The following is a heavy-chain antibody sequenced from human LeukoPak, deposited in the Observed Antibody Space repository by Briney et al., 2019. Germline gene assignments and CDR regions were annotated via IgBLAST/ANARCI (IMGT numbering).Heavy chain of an antibody. CDR2: ISAYNGNT. Sequence: ASVKVSCKASGYTFTSYGISWVRKAPGQGLEWMGWISAYNGNTNYAQKLQGRVTMTTDTSTSTAYMELRSLRSDDTAVYYCARDFRAAYYYDSSGYYYGFDYWGQGTLVTVSS. D-gene: IGHD3-22*01. CDR3: ARDFRAAYYYDSSGYYYGFDY. J-gene: IGHJ4*02. V-gene: IGHV1-18*01. CDR1: GYTFTSYG.